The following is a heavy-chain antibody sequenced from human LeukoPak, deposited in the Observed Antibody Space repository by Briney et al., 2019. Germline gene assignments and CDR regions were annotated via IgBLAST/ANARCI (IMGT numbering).Heavy chain of an antibody. CDR1: GGAIGAYY. Sequence: PSETRSLTCTVSGGAIGAYYWSWIRQPPEKGLEGMGYIYHTGSTSYSPSLTSRLTISVDTSKKQFSLKLNSVTAADTAVYYCARDRTAAGIDTFDIWGQGTMVTVSS. J-gene: IGHJ3*02. D-gene: IGHD6-19*01. CDR3: ARDRTAAGIDTFDI. CDR2: IYHTGST. V-gene: IGHV4-59*01.